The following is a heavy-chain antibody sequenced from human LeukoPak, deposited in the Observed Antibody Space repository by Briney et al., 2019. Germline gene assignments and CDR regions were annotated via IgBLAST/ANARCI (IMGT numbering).Heavy chain of an antibody. CDR1: GFTFSSYW. CDR2: IKQDGSEK. Sequence: GGSLRLSCAASGFTFSSYWMSWVRQAPGKGLEWVANIKQDGSEKYYVDSVKGRFTISRDNANNSLYLRMNSLRVEDTAVYYCASGGRRFVDAFDIWGQGTMVTVSS. V-gene: IGHV3-7*01. CDR3: ASGGRRFVDAFDI. D-gene: IGHD3-16*01. J-gene: IGHJ3*02.